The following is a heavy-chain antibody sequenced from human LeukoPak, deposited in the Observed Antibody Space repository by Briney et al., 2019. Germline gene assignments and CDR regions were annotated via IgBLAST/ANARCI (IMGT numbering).Heavy chain of an antibody. CDR2: IYPGDSDT. D-gene: IGHD2-2*01. J-gene: IGHJ6*02. CDR3: ARISSTSYYYYYGMDV. Sequence: GESLKISCKGSGYSFANYWIGWVRHMPGKGLEWMGIIYPGDSDTRYSPSFQGQVTISADKSISTAYLQWSSLKASDTAMYYCARISSTSYYYYYGMDVWGQGTTVTVSS. CDR1: GYSFANYW. V-gene: IGHV5-51*01.